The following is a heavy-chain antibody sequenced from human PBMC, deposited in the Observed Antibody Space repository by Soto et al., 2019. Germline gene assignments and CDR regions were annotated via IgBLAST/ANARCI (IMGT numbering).Heavy chain of an antibody. CDR3: AKDPYCSGGSCYPPGWFDP. Sequence: QVQLVESGGGVVQPGRSLRLSCAASGFTFSSYGMHWVRQAPGKGLEWVAVISYDGSNKYYADSVKGRFTISRDNSKNTLYLQRNSLRAEETAVYYCAKDPYCSGGSCYPPGWFDPWGQGTLVTVSS. J-gene: IGHJ5*02. CDR2: ISYDGSNK. V-gene: IGHV3-30*18. D-gene: IGHD2-15*01. CDR1: GFTFSSYG.